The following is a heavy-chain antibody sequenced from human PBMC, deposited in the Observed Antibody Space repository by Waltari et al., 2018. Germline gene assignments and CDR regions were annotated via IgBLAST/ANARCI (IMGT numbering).Heavy chain of an antibody. CDR2: IPLGTNA. D-gene: IGHD6-19*01. CDR3: ARHVSGPTRAAFDV. J-gene: IGHJ3*01. Sequence: EVQLVESGGGLIQPGGSRGLSCVGSGFTSNSNYMSWVRQVPGKGLEWVSNIPLGTNANYAESVRGRFTISRDNSKDTLYLQMNSLRVEDTAVYFCARHVSGPTRAAFDVWGQGTMVTVSP. V-gene: IGHV3-53*01. CDR1: GFTSNSNY.